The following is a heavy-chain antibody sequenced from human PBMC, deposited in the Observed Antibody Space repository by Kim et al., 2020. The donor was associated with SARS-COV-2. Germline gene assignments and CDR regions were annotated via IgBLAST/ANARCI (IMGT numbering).Heavy chain of an antibody. CDR1: GGTFSSYA. V-gene: IGHV1-69*13. Sequence: SVKVSCKASGGTFSSYAISWVRQAPGQGLEWMGGIIPIFGTANYAQKFQGRVTITADESTSTAYMELSSLRSEDTAVYYCARADTAMVTQLYYYYYYGMDVWGQGTTVTVSS. D-gene: IGHD5-18*01. J-gene: IGHJ6*02. CDR3: ARADTAMVTQLYYYYYYGMDV. CDR2: IIPIFGTA.